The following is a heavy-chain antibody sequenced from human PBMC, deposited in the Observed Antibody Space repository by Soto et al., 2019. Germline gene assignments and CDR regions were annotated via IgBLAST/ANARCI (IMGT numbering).Heavy chain of an antibody. CDR3: ARGMKGWEHNLDF. CDR2: IYHSGRT. J-gene: IGHJ4*01. D-gene: IGHD1-26*01. V-gene: IGHV4-4*02. CDR1: GGSISSSNW. Sequence: QVQLQESGPGLVKPSGTLSLTCAVSGGSISSSNWWSWVRQPPGKGLEWIGEIYHSGRTNYNPSLQGRVPISVDKFKNQFPPELGSVTAADTAVYYCARGMKGWEHNLDFWGQGTLVTVSS.